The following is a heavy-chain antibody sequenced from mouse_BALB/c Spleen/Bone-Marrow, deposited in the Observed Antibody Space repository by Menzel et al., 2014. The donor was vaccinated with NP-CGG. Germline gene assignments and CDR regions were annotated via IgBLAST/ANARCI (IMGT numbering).Heavy chain of an antibody. CDR3: ARKALYYAMDY. Sequence: VQLKQSGPGLVKPSQSLSLTCTVTGYSITSDYAWNWIRQFPGNKLEWMGYISYSGSTSYNPSLKSRISITRDTSKNQFFLQLNSVTTKDTATYYCARKALYYAMDYWGQGTSVTVSS. V-gene: IGHV3-2*02. CDR1: GYSITSDYA. CDR2: ISYSGST. J-gene: IGHJ4*01.